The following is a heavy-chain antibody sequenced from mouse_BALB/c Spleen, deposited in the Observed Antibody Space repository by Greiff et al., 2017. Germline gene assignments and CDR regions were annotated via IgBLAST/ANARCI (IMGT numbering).Heavy chain of an antibody. CDR3: ARGYAGFAMDY. CDR2: ISTGGST. Sequence: EVKLQQSGAGLVKPGGSLKLSCTASGFTFSSSDMSWVSQTPEKRLEWVASISTGGSTYYSDSVKGRFTISRDNARTNLYLQMSSLRSEDTAMYDCARGYAGFAMDYWGQGTSVTVSS. D-gene: IGHD6-5*01. J-gene: IGHJ4*01. V-gene: IGHV5-6-5*01. CDR1: GFTFSSSD.